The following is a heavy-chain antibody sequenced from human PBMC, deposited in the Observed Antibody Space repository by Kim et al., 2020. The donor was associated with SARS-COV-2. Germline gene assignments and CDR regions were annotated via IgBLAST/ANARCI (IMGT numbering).Heavy chain of an antibody. CDR3: ARGWEFAFDI. CDR1: GGSISSYF. D-gene: IGHD1-26*01. V-gene: IGHV4-59*01. J-gene: IGHJ3*02. CDR2: IYYSGST. Sequence: SETLSLTCTVSGGSISSYFWSWIRQPPGKGLEWIAYIYYSGSTNYSPSLKSRVIISVETSKNEFSLNLSSVTAADTAVYYCARGWEFAFDIWGQGTMVTVSS.